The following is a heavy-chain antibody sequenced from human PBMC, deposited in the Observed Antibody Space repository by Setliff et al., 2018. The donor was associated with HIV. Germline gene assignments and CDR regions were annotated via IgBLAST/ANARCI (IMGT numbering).Heavy chain of an antibody. V-gene: IGHV4-59*08. CDR2: IYYSGFT. J-gene: IGHJ3*02. D-gene: IGHD2-8*01. Sequence: PSETLSLTCTVSGGSISSHYWSWIRQPPGKGLEWIGYIYYSGFTNYNPSLKSRVTISIDTSKSQFSLRLNSVTAADTAVYYCARPTTGLGGGAAFDIWGQGTMVTVSS. CDR1: GGSISSHY. CDR3: ARPTTGLGGGAAFDI.